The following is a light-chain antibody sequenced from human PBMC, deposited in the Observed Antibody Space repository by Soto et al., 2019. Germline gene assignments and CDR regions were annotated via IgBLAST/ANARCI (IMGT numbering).Light chain of an antibody. CDR2: GAS. CDR1: ESVSSN. Sequence: EGVVTQSPATLSVSPGERATLSCRAIESVSSNLEWYQQKPGQAPRLLIYGASTRATGIPPRFSGSGSGTEFTLTISRLEPEDVAVYYCQQHGTSPITCGQGTRLEIK. V-gene: IGKV3-15*01. J-gene: IGKJ5*01. CDR3: QQHGTSPIT.